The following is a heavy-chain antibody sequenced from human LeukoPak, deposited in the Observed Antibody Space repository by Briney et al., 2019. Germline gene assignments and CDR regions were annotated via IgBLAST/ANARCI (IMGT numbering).Heavy chain of an antibody. D-gene: IGHD3-22*01. CDR1: GGTVSSYA. Sequence: SVKLSRTASGGTVSSYAISWGRHAPGQGVEWMGRIRPFLGVANYAKKFHGRVTITSDKSTSTHCMEQSSLRTEARTGDYCAGVVITDSPQYYYDSSGYYYSSGAFDIWGQGTMVTVSS. CDR3: AGVVITDSPQYYYDSSGYYYSSGAFDI. CDR2: IRPFLGVA. J-gene: IGHJ3*02. V-gene: IGHV1-69*04.